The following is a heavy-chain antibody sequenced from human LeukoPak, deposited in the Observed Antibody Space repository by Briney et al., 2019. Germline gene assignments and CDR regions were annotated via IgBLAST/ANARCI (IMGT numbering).Heavy chain of an antibody. CDR2: IYTSGST. D-gene: IGHD3-22*01. Sequence: SETLSLTXTVSGGSISSYYWSWIRQPAGKGLEWIGRIYTSGSTNYNPSLKSRVTMSVDTSKNQFSLKLSSVTAADTAVYYCARDSNYDSSGYYSVSDYWGQGTLVTVSS. CDR1: GGSISSYY. J-gene: IGHJ4*02. CDR3: ARDSNYDSSGYYSVSDY. V-gene: IGHV4-4*07.